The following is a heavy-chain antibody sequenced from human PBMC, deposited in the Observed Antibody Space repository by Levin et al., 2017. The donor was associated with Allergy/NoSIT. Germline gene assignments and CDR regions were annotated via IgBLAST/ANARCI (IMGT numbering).Heavy chain of an antibody. CDR3: ARDYNDYIWGSDY. J-gene: IGHJ4*02. V-gene: IGHV3-33*01. D-gene: IGHD3-16*01. CDR2: IWYDGSNK. CDR1: GFTFSSYG. Sequence: LSLTCAASGFTFSSYGMHWVRQAPGKGLEWVAVIWYDGSNKYYADSVKGRFTISRDNSKNTLYLQMNSLRAEDTAVYYCARDYNDYIWGSDYWGQGTLVTVSS.